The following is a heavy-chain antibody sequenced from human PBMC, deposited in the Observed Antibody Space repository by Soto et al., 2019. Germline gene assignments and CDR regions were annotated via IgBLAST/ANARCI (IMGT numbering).Heavy chain of an antibody. Sequence: EVRLVESGGGLAQPGGSLRLSCAASGFTFSSYAMNWVRQSPGKGLEWFSYISMSGTTMFYADSVKGRFTISRDNAKKSLVLQMNSLRDEDTAMYYWARDVIGDATNWFDPWGQGTLVTVSS. V-gene: IGHV3-48*02. J-gene: IGHJ5*02. CDR2: ISMSGTTM. CDR3: ARDVIGDATNWFDP. CDR1: GFTFSSYA.